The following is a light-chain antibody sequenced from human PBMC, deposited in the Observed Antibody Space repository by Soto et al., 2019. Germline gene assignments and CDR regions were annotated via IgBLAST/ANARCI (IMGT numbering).Light chain of an antibody. V-gene: IGLV1-44*01. Sequence: QSVLTQPPSASGTPGQRVTISCSGSSSNIGSNTVNWYQQLPGTTPKLLIYSNNQRPSGVPARFSGSKSCTSASLAISGLQAEDEADYYCDAWDDSINVPYVVFGGGTKLTVL. CDR2: SNN. CDR3: DAWDDSINVPYVV. CDR1: SSNIGSNT. J-gene: IGLJ2*01.